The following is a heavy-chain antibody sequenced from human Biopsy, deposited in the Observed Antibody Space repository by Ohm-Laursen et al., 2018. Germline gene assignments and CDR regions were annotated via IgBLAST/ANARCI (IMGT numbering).Heavy chain of an antibody. Sequence: SVNVSCKSSGYTFINNGISWGRQAPGQGLEWMGWISPKNGNTYFTQHFQDRITMTTDTSTTTAYMELKSLRSDDTAVYYCARVVSLCGGDCYSLDSWGQGTLVTVSS. V-gene: IGHV1-18*01. CDR3: ARVVSLCGGDCYSLDS. CDR1: GYTFINNG. J-gene: IGHJ5*01. CDR2: ISPKNGNT. D-gene: IGHD2-21*02.